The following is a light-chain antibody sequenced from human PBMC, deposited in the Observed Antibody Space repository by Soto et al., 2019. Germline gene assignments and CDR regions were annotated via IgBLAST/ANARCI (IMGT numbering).Light chain of an antibody. J-gene: IGKJ4*01. CDR3: QQRSNWPPALT. CDR2: DAS. CDR1: QSVSSY. Sequence: EIVLTQSPATLSLSPGERATLSCRASQSVSSYLAWYQQKPGQGPRLLIYDASNRATGIPARFSGSGSGTDFTLTIISLEPEDFAVYYCQQRSNWPPALTFGGGSKVEIK. V-gene: IGKV3-11*01.